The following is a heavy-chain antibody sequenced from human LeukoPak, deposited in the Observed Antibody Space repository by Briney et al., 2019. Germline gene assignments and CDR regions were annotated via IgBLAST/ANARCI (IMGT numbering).Heavy chain of an antibody. J-gene: IGHJ4*02. CDR3: ARAPTYYDFWSGYETYFDY. CDR2: IYSGGST. CDR1: GFTVSSNY. D-gene: IGHD3-3*01. V-gene: IGHV3-53*01. Sequence: GGSLRLSCAASGFTVSSNYMSWVRQAPGKGLEWVSVIYSGGSTYYADCVTGRFTISRDNSKNTRYLQMNSLRAEDTAVYYCARAPTYYDFWSGYETYFDYWGQGTLVTVSS.